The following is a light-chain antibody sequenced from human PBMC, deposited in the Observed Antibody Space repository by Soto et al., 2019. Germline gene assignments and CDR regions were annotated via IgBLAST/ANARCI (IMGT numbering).Light chain of an antibody. Sequence: QSVLTQPASVSGSPGQSITISCTGTSSDVGGYNYVSWFQQDPGKAPKLMIYDVSARPSGASSRFSGSKSGNTASLTISGLQAEDEADYYCSSYPSSSTWVFGGGTKLTVL. V-gene: IGLV2-14*01. CDR1: SSDVGGYNY. CDR2: DVS. CDR3: SSYPSSSTWV. J-gene: IGLJ3*02.